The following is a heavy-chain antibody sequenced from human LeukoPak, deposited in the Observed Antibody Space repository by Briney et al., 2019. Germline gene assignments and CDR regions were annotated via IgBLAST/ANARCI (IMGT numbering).Heavy chain of an antibody. D-gene: IGHD3-3*01. V-gene: IGHV3-74*01. CDR1: GFTFRKYW. Sequence: GGSLRPSCAASGFTFRKYWLHWVRQAPGKGLVWVSRINPDDGSTSYADSVKGRFTISRDNSKNTLYLQMNSLRAEDTAVYYCARDWRAMYAFDIWGQGTMVTVSS. J-gene: IGHJ3*02. CDR2: INPDDGST. CDR3: ARDWRAMYAFDI.